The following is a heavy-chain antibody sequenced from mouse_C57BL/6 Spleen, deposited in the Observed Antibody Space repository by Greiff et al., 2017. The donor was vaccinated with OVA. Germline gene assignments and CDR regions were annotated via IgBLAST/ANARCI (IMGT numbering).Heavy chain of an antibody. CDR1: GYTFTSYW. D-gene: IGHD3-2*02. Sequence: VQLQQPGAELVMPGASVKLSCKASGYTFTSYWMHWVKQRPGQGLEWIGEIDPSDSYTNYNQKFKGKSTLTVDKSSSTAYMQLSSLTSEDSAVYYCARGGTAQDAWFAYWGQGTLVTVSA. J-gene: IGHJ3*01. CDR2: IDPSDSYT. V-gene: IGHV1-69*01. CDR3: ARGGTAQDAWFAY.